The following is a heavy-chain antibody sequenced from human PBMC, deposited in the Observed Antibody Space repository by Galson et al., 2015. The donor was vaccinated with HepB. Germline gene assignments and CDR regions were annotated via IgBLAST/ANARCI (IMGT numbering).Heavy chain of an antibody. CDR2: ISYDGSNK. J-gene: IGHJ6*02. D-gene: IGHD3-16*01. CDR1: GFTFSSYA. CDR3: ARAASTFGGPYYYYYGMDV. Sequence: SLRLSCAASGFTFSSYAMHWVRQAPGKGLEWVAVISYDGSNKYYADSVKGRFTISRDNSKNTLYLQMNSLRAEDTAVYYCARAASTFGGPYYYYYGMDVWGQGTTVTVSS. V-gene: IGHV3-30-3*01.